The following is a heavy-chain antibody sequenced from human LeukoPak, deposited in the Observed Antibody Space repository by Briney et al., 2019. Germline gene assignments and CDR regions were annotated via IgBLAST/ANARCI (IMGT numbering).Heavy chain of an antibody. D-gene: IGHD6-19*01. CDR1: GGSISSSSYY. V-gene: IGHV4-39*07. Sequence: PSETLSLTCTVSGGSISSSSYYWGWIRQPPGKGLEWIGSMYYSGSTYYNSSLKSRVTISVDTSKKQYSLKVNSVTAADTAMYYCARAKRQWLVGATIRGDNPSYYFDYWGQGTLVTVSS. J-gene: IGHJ4*02. CDR3: ARAKRQWLVGATIRGDNPSYYFDY. CDR2: MYYSGST.